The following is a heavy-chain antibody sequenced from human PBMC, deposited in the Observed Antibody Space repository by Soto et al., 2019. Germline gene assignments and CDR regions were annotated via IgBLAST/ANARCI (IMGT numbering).Heavy chain of an antibody. J-gene: IGHJ5*02. CDR2: IKSRTDGGAT. CDR3: TYLYREGP. D-gene: IGHD3-10*01. V-gene: IGHV3-15*01. CDR1: GFSFNKAW. Sequence: KPGGSLRLSCAASGFSFNKAWMTWVRQAPGKGLEWVGRIKSRTDGGATEYAPPVNDRFIISRDDSRNMVFLQMNSLKTEDTAVYFCTYLYREGPWGQGTLVTVSS.